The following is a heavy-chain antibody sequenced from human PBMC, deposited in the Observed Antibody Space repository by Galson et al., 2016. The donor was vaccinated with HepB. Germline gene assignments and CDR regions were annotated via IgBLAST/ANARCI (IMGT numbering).Heavy chain of an antibody. CDR2: VYAGGTTT. CDR1: GLNVSSSY. CDR3: ARSGDFRSGYSGYGMDV. J-gene: IGHJ6*02. D-gene: IGHD3-3*01. Sequence: SLRLSCAASGLNVSSSYMSWVRQAPGRALEWVSVVYAGGTTTSYADSVKGRFTISRDNSKNTLYLQMNSLSGEDTALYYCARSGDFRSGYSGYGMDVWGQGTTVTVSS. V-gene: IGHV3-66*01.